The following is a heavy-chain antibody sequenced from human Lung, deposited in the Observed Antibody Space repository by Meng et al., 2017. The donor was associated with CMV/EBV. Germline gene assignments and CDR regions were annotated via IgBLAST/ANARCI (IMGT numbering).Heavy chain of an antibody. CDR2: TYYRSKWYH. D-gene: IGHD4-23*01. CDR1: GDIVSSNSAA. CDR3: ARGINGGCGD. J-gene: IGHJ4*02. V-gene: IGHV6-1*01. Sequence: QVQLQRSGPGLVKPSQTLSLTCAIPGDIVSSNSAAWHWIRQSPSRGLEWLGRTYYRSKWYHEYAVSVKSRITISPDTPKNQFSLQLNSMTPEDTAVYYCARGINGGCGDWGQGTLVTVSS.